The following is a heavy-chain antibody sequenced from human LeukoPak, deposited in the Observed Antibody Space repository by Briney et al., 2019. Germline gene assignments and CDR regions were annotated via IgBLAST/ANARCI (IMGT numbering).Heavy chain of an antibody. V-gene: IGHV3-43*02. CDR3: AKEGIAVAGGAFDI. CDR2: ISGDGGST. Sequence: PGGSLRLSCAASGFTFDDYAVHWVRQAPGKGLEWVSLISGDGGSTYYADSVKGRFTISRDNSKNSLYLQMNSLRTEDTALYYCAKEGIAVAGGAFDIWGQGTMVTVSS. J-gene: IGHJ3*02. CDR1: GFTFDDYA. D-gene: IGHD6-19*01.